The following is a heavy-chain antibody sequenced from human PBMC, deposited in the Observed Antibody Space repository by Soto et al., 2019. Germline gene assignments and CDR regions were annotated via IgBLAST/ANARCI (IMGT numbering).Heavy chain of an antibody. V-gene: IGHV3-7*01. CDR1: GFTFSSYW. Sequence: EVQLVESGGGLVQPGGSLRLSCAASGFTFSSYWMSWVRQAPGKGLEGVANIKQDGSEKYYVDSVKGRFTISRDNAKNSLYLQMNSLRAEDTAVYYCARDPYYDFWSGYSADDYWGQGTLVTVSS. CDR2: IKQDGSEK. D-gene: IGHD3-3*01. CDR3: ARDPYYDFWSGYSADDY. J-gene: IGHJ4*02.